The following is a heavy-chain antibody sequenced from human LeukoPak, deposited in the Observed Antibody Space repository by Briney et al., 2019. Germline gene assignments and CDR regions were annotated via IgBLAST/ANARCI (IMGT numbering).Heavy chain of an antibody. Sequence: GGSLRLSCAASGFTFSSYSMNWVRQAPGKGLEWVANIKQDGSEKYYVDSVKGRFTISRDNAKNSLYLQMNSLRAEDTAVYYCARFETVAAKPLEYWGQGTLVTVSS. V-gene: IGHV3-7*01. D-gene: IGHD6-19*01. CDR3: ARFETVAAKPLEY. CDR2: IKQDGSEK. J-gene: IGHJ4*02. CDR1: GFTFSSYS.